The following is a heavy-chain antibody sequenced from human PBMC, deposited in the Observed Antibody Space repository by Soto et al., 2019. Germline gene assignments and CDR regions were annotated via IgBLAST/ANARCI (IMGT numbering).Heavy chain of an antibody. CDR2: IWYDGNIN. J-gene: IGHJ6*02. CDR3: ARDTLVVVAANTPGYYGMDV. Sequence: GGSLRLSCAASGFNFNGYDMHWVRQAPGKGLEWVVVIWYDGNINYYAVSVKGRFTISRDYSQNTLFLQMNSLRAEDTAVYYCARDTLVVVAANTPGYYGMDVWGQGTTVTVSS. CDR1: GFNFNGYD. V-gene: IGHV3-33*01. D-gene: IGHD2-15*01.